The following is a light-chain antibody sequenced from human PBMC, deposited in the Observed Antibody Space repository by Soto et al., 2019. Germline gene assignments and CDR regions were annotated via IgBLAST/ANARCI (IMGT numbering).Light chain of an antibody. V-gene: IGKV1-5*03. J-gene: IGKJ1*01. Sequence: DIQMTQSPSTLSASVGDRVTITCRASQSISGWLAWYQQKPGQALKFLIYQASTLETGVPSRFSGSGSGTEFTLTISSMQADDLATYYCQQYDSYPWTFGQGTKVEIK. CDR3: QQYDSYPWT. CDR2: QAS. CDR1: QSISGW.